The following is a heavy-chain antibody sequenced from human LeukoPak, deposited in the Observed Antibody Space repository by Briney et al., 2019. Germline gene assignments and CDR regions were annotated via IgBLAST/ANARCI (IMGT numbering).Heavy chain of an antibody. Sequence: GGSLRLSCAAAGFTFSSYAMSWVRQAPGKGLDWVSAISGSGGSTYYADSVKGRFTISRDNSKNTLYLQMNSLRAEDTAVYYCAKAGQTTGYSSSFFYWGQGTLVTVSS. D-gene: IGHD6-13*01. CDR3: AKAGQTTGYSSSFFY. J-gene: IGHJ4*02. V-gene: IGHV3-23*01. CDR1: GFTFSSYA. CDR2: ISGSGGST.